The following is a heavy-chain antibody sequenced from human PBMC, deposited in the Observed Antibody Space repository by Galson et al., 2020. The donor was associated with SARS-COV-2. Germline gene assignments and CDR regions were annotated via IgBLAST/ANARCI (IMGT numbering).Heavy chain of an antibody. V-gene: IGHV4-39*07. J-gene: IGHJ5*02. CDR1: GGSISSITDY. CDR2: IYYTGNT. Sequence: SETLSLTCTVSGGSISSITDYWGWVRQPPGKGLEWIGSIYYTGNTYYNPSLKSRLTLSIDTSKNQFSLKLTSVTAADTAIYYCAGDRSVNWYYRWGQGTLGTVSS. CDR3: AGDRSVNWYYR. D-gene: IGHD1-26*01.